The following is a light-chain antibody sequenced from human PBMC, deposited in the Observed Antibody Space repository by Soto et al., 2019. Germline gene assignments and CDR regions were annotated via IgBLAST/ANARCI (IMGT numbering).Light chain of an antibody. CDR3: QQYYSTPLS. CDR1: QSLLHSSGYNY. J-gene: IGKJ4*01. Sequence: VMTQSPLSLPVTAGEPASISCRSSQSLLHSSGYNYLAWYRQKSGQPPQLLIYWASTRESGVPDRFSGSGSGTDFTLTISSLQAEDVAVYCCQQYYSTPLSFGGVTKVDI. V-gene: IGKV4-1*01. CDR2: WAS.